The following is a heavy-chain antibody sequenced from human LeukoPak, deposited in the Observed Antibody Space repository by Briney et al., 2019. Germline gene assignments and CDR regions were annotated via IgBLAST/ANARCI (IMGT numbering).Heavy chain of an antibody. V-gene: IGHV3-53*01. CDR1: GFTVSSSY. CDR2: IYSGGST. Sequence: GGSLRLSCAASGFTVSSSYMSWVRQAPGKGLEWVSVIYSGGSTYYADSVKGRFTISRDNSKNTLYLQMNSLRAEDTAVYYCARTYGDYAFDIWGQGTMVTVSS. D-gene: IGHD4-17*01. J-gene: IGHJ3*02. CDR3: ARTYGDYAFDI.